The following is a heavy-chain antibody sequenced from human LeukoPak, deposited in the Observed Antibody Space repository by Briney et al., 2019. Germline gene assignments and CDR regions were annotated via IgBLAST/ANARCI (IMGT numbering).Heavy chain of an antibody. CDR2: IKQDGSEK. J-gene: IGHJ4*02. CDR1: GFTFSSYW. D-gene: IGHD5-12*01. V-gene: IGHV3-7*01. CDR3: ARDPVRGYSGYEGDY. Sequence: GGSLRLSCAASGFTFSSYWMSWVRQAPGKGLEWVANIKQDGSEKYYVDSVKGRSTISRDNAKNSLYLQMNSLRAEDTAVYYCARDPVRGYSGYEGDYWGQGTLVTVSS.